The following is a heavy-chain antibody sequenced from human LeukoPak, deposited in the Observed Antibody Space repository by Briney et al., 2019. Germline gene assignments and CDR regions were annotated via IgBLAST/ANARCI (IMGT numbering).Heavy chain of an antibody. CDR1: GGTISGSNYY. CDR3: ARVSVEMATGIFDY. Sequence: PSETLSLTCTVSGGTISGSNYYWSWIRQPPGKGLEWIGYIYYSGSTNYNPSLKSRVTISVDTSKNQFSLKLSSVTAADTAVYYCARVSVEMATGIFDYWGQGTLVTVSS. D-gene: IGHD5-24*01. CDR2: IYYSGST. V-gene: IGHV4-61*01. J-gene: IGHJ4*02.